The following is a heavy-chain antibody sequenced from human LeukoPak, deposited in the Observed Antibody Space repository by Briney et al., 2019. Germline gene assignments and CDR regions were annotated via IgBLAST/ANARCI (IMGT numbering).Heavy chain of an antibody. J-gene: IGHJ4*02. Sequence: PGGSLRLSCAASGFTFSSYGMHWVRQAPGKGLEWVAFIRYDGGNKYYADSVKGRFTISRDNSKNTLYLQMNSLRAEDTAVYYCAKANSREWWPNTPGTAFDYWGQGTLVTVSS. CDR3: AKANSREWWPNTPGTAFDY. CDR2: IRYDGGNK. V-gene: IGHV3-30*02. CDR1: GFTFSSYG. D-gene: IGHD2-15*01.